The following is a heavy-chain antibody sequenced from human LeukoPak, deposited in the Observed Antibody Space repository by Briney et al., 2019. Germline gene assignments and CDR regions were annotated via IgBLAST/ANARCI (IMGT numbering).Heavy chain of an antibody. Sequence: PGRSLRLSCAASGFTFSSYGMHWVRQAPGKGLEWVAVISYDGSNKYYADSVKGRFTISRDNSKNTLYLQMNSLRAEDTAVYYCARDIDYYDSSGPSDYWGQGTLATVSS. V-gene: IGHV3-30*19. CDR3: ARDIDYYDSSGPSDY. D-gene: IGHD3-22*01. J-gene: IGHJ4*02. CDR2: ISYDGSNK. CDR1: GFTFSSYG.